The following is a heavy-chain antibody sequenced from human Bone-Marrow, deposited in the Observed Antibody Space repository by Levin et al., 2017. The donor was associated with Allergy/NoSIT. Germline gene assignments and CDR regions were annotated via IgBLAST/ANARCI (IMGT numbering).Heavy chain of an antibody. CDR3: ARGDTSSWRIDY. Sequence: SWIRQFPGKGLEWLGYIYYTGRTTYNPSLRSRVTISFSPSRNHFSLRLRSVTAADTAVYYCARGDTSSWRIDYWGQGTVVTVSS. D-gene: IGHD6-13*01. V-gene: IGHV4-61*03. CDR2: IYYTGRT. J-gene: IGHJ4*02.